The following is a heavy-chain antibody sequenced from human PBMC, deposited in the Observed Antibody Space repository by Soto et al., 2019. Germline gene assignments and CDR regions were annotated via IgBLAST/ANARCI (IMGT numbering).Heavy chain of an antibody. CDR2: ISVHNGKT. V-gene: IGHV1-18*01. Sequence: VQLVQSGAEVRKPGASVKVSCKASGYTFTRYGLTWVRQAPGQGLEWLGWISVHNGKTRNAQKLQGRVSMTTDTSANTVFLELRSLRADDTALYFCARGHSSGWDYVDDPFDIWGQGTLITVSS. D-gene: IGHD6-25*01. CDR1: GYTFTRYG. J-gene: IGHJ3*02. CDR3: ARGHSSGWDYVDDPFDI.